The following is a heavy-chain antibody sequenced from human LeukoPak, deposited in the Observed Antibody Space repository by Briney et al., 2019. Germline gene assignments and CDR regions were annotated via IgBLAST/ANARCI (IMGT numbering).Heavy chain of an antibody. J-gene: IGHJ1*01. CDR2: INSDGSST. Sequence: GGSLRLSCAASGFTFSSYWMYWVSHAPGKGLVWVSRINSDGSSTTYADSVKGRFTISRDNAKNTLYLQMNGLRAEDTAVYYCARPTAATSLSASFQQWGQGTLVTVSS. CDR1: GFTFSSYW. V-gene: IGHV3-74*03. D-gene: IGHD2-15*01. CDR3: ARPTAATSLSASFQQ.